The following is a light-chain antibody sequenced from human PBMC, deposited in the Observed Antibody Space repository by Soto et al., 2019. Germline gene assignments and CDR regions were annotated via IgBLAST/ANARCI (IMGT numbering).Light chain of an antibody. J-gene: IGKJ1*01. V-gene: IGKV1-6*02. CDR1: QGIRND. CDR2: DAS. Sequence: AIQMTQSPSSLSASVGDRVTITCRASQGIRNDLGWYQQKPGKAPKLLIYDASTLHSGVPSRFSGSGSGTDFTLTISSLQPEDFASYYCQQFKDSVWTFGQGTKV. CDR3: QQFKDSVWT.